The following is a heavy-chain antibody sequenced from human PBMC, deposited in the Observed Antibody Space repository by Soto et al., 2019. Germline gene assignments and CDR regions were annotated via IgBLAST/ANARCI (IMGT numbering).Heavy chain of an antibody. D-gene: IGHD3-3*01. CDR1: GGSISSSSYY. J-gene: IGHJ6*02. Sequence: SLTCTVSGGSISSSSYYWGWIRQPPGKGLEWIGSIYYSGSTYYNPSLKSRVTISVDTSKNQFSLKLSSVTAADTAVYYCARHRLDYDFWSGYGNYYYGMDVWGHGTTVTSP. V-gene: IGHV4-39*01. CDR3: ARHRLDYDFWSGYGNYYYGMDV. CDR2: IYYSGST.